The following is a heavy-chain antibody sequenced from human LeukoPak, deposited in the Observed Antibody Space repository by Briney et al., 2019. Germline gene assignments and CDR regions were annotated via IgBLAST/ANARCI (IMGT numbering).Heavy chain of an antibody. D-gene: IGHD5-12*01. CDR1: GGSFSGYY. Sequence: PSETLSLTCAVYGGSFSGYYWSWIRQPPGKGLEWIGEINHSGSTNYNPSLKSRVTISVDTSKNQFSLKLSSVTAADTAVYYCARVYSGFRRVEYWGQGTLVTISS. V-gene: IGHV4-34*01. CDR2: INHSGST. J-gene: IGHJ4*02. CDR3: ARVYSGFRRVEY.